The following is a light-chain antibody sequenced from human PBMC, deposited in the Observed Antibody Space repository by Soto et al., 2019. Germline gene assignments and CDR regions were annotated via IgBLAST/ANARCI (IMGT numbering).Light chain of an antibody. J-gene: IGKJ1*01. Sequence: DIQMTQSPSTLSGSVGDRVTITCRAVQTISSGLAWYQQKPGKAPKLLIYKASTLKSGVPSRFSGSGSGTEFTLTISSLQPDDFATYYCQHYNSYSEAFGQGTKVELK. CDR2: KAS. CDR3: QHYNSYSEA. CDR1: QTISSG. V-gene: IGKV1-5*03.